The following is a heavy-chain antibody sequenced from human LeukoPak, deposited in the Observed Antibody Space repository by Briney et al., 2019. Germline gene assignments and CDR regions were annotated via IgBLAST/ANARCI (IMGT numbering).Heavy chain of an antibody. D-gene: IGHD3-16*02. J-gene: IGHJ4*02. CDR1: GFTFSSYA. CDR3: AKHRPANRGELSSYNYFDY. V-gene: IGHV3-23*01. Sequence: GGSLRLSCAASGFTFSSYAMSWVRQAPGKGLEWAAAISGSGGSTYYADSVKGRFTISRDNSKNTLYLQMNSLRAEDTAVYYCAKHRPANRGELSSYNYFDYWGQGTLVNVSS. CDR2: ISGSGGST.